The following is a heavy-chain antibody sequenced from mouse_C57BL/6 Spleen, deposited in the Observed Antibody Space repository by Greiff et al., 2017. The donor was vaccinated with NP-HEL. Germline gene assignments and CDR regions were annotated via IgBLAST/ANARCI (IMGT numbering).Heavy chain of an antibody. D-gene: IGHD2-5*01. CDR3: ARGGYSNYPYAMDY. CDR1: GYTFTDYN. Sequence: EVKLQQSGPELVKPGASVKMSCKASGYTFTDYNMHWVKQSHGKSLEWIGNINPNNGGTSYNQKFKGKATLTVNNSSSTAYMELRSLTSEDSAVYYCARGGYSNYPYAMDYWGQGTSVTVSS. J-gene: IGHJ4*01. V-gene: IGHV1-22*01. CDR2: INPNNGGT.